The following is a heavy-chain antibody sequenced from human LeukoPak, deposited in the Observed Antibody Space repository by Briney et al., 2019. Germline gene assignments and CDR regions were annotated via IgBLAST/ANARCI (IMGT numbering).Heavy chain of an antibody. J-gene: IGHJ4*02. CDR3: ARDLGTVFDY. CDR2: IYHSGST. D-gene: IGHD1-1*01. V-gene: IGHV4-30-2*01. CDR1: GGSISSGGYS. Sequence: NPSQTLSLTCAVSGGSISSGGYSWSWIRQPPGKGLEWIGYIYHSGSTYYNPSLKSRVTISVDRSKNQFFLKLSSVTAADTAVCYCARDLGTVFDYWGQGTLVTVSS.